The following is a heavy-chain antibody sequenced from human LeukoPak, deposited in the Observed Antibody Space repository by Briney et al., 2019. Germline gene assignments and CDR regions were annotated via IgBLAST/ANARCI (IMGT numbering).Heavy chain of an antibody. CDR3: ARASRAGWFDP. V-gene: IGHV1-46*01. D-gene: IGHD3-10*01. Sequence: WALVKVSCKASGYTFTSYYMHWVRQAPGQGLEWMGIINPSGGSTSYAQKFQGRVTMTRDTSTSTVYMELSSLRSEDTAVYYCARASRAGWFDPWGQGTLVTVSS. CDR2: INPSGGST. J-gene: IGHJ5*02. CDR1: GYTFTSYY.